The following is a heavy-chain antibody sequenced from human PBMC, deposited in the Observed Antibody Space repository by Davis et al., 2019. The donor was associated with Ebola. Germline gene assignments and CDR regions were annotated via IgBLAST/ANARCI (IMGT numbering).Heavy chain of an antibody. CDR1: GGTFNNYA. V-gene: IGHV1-18*01. D-gene: IGHD1-1*01. J-gene: IGHJ4*02. CDR3: ARAQFPTTSDH. Sequence: ASVKVSCKASGGTFNNYAVTWVRQAPGQGLEWMGWINPHNGNTNYAQNVQGRVTMTTDTSTSTAYMEVGSLRSDDTAVYYCARAQFPTTSDHWGQGTLVTVSS. CDR2: INPHNGNT.